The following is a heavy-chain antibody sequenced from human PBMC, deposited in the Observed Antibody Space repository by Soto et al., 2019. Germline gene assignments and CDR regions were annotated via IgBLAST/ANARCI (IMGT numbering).Heavy chain of an antibody. CDR2: ISTYSGNT. J-gene: IGHJ4*02. CDR3: ARDNCYFDV. V-gene: IGHV1-18*04. CDR1: GYTFSSYS. Sequence: QIQMVQSGAEVKQPGASVKISCKTSGYTFSSYSINWVRQSPGQGLEWMAWISTYSGNTHYAERVQGRVTVTLDKSARTAFMEMRGMSSDDTDVYFCARDNCYFDVWGQGTLVTVSS.